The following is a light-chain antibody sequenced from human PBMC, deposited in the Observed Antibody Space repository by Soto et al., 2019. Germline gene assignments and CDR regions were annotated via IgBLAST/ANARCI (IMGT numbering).Light chain of an antibody. V-gene: IGLV1-40*01. CDR2: ADS. CDR3: QSYDNGLSGVV. J-gene: IGLJ2*01. CDR1: SSNIGAGYD. Sequence: QSVLTQPPSVSGAPGQRVTISCTGSSSNIGAGYDVQWYQQLPGTAPKLLIYADSNRPSGVPDRFSGSKSGTSASLAITGLQAEDEADYYCQSYDNGLSGVVFGGGTQLTVL.